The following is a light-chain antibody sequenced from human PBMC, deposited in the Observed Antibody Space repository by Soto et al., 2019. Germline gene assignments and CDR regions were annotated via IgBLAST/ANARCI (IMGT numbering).Light chain of an antibody. V-gene: IGKV3-11*01. CDR3: QQRSNWTIT. CDR1: QSVSSN. Sequence: ELVLTQSPATLSLSPGERAKLSCRASQSVSSNLAWYQKKPGQAPRLLIYDASNRATGIPARFSGSGSGTDFNLTISRLETEDFAVYECQQRSNWTITFGQGTRLEIK. CDR2: DAS. J-gene: IGKJ5*01.